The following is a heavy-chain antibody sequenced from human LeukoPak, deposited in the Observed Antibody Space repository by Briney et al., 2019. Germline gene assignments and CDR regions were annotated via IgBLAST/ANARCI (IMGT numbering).Heavy chain of an antibody. Sequence: ASVKVSCKASGYTFTSYYMHWVRQAPGQGLEWMGIINPSGGSTSYAQKFQGRVTMTRDTSTSTVYMELSSLRSEDTAVYYCASNSGLVKHYYYYYGMGVWGQGTTVTVSS. D-gene: IGHD6-6*01. J-gene: IGHJ6*02. CDR3: ASNSGLVKHYYYYYGMGV. CDR2: INPSGGST. V-gene: IGHV1-46*01. CDR1: GYTFTSYY.